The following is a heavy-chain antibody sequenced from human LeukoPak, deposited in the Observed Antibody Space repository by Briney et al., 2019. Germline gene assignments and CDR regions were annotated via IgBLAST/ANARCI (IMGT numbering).Heavy chain of an antibody. D-gene: IGHD4-17*01. V-gene: IGHV3-30*18. CDR3: AKRPSDYGDYVSYFDY. Sequence: GGSLRLSCAASGFAFSDFSMNWVRQAPGKGLEWVGVISDDGRRKDYADSVKGRFTISRDNSKDTLYLQMNSLRAEDTAVYYCAKRPSDYGDYVSYFDYWGQGTLVTVSS. J-gene: IGHJ4*02. CDR2: ISDDGRRK. CDR1: GFAFSDFS.